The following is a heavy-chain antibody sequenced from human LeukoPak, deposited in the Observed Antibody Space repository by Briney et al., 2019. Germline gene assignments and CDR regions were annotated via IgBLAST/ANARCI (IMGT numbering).Heavy chain of an antibody. V-gene: IGHV3-7*01. J-gene: IGHJ4*02. CDR2: IKQDGSEK. CDR1: GFTFSSYW. CDR3: ASAPWTVVVVAASDY. D-gene: IGHD2-15*01. Sequence: GSLRLSCAASGFTFSSYWMSWVRQAPGKGLEWVANIKQDGSEKYYVDSVKGRFTISRDNAKNSLYLQMNSLRAEDTAVYYCASAPWTVVVVAASDYWGQGTLVTVSS.